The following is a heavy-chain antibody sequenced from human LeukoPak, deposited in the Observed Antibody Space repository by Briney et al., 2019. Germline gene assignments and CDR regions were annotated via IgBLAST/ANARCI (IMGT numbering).Heavy chain of an antibody. V-gene: IGHV1-2*02. D-gene: IGHD4/OR15-4a*01. CDR1: GYTFTGYY. CDR2: INSNTGAT. Sequence: ASVKVSCEASGYTFTGYYLHWVRQAPGQGLEWMGWINSNTGATKYAQKFQGRLTMTRDTTISTAYLEVSRLTPDDTAVYYCASYPRTIDSPPFDYWGQGTLVTVSS. CDR3: ASYPRTIDSPPFDY. J-gene: IGHJ4*02.